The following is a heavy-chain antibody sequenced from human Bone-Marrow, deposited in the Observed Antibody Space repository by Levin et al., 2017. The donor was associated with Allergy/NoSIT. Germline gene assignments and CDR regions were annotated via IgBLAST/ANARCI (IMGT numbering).Heavy chain of an antibody. CDR1: GGSISGTNYY. CDR2: IYYTGTT. D-gene: IGHD1-26*01. V-gene: IGHV4-39*01. CDR3: ARSPNVGFFYYMDI. J-gene: IGHJ6*03. Sequence: KPSETLSLTCIVSGGSISGTNYYWGWVRQPPGQGLQWIGTIYYTGTTYYNPSLESRITISVDTSRNQLSLKLSSVTVADTAVYYCARSPNVGFFYYMDIWGKGTTVTVSS.